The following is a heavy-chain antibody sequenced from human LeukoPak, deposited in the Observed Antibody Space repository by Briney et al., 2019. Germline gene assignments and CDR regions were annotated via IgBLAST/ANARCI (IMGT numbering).Heavy chain of an antibody. J-gene: IGHJ4*02. V-gene: IGHV1-18*01. Sequence: GASVKVSCKASGYTFTSYGISWVRQAPGQGLEWMGWISAYNGNTNYAQKLQGRVTMTTDTSTSTAYVELRSLRSDDTAVYYCVLLWFGEQGFDYWGQGTLVTVSS. CDR2: ISAYNGNT. D-gene: IGHD3-10*01. CDR3: VLLWFGEQGFDY. CDR1: GYTFTSYG.